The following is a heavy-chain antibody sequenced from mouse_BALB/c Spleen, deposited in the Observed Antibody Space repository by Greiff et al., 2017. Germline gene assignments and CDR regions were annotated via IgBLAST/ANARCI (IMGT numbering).Heavy chain of an antibody. CDR2: ISYSGST. D-gene: IGHD2-14*01. V-gene: IGHV3-2*02. J-gene: IGHJ3*01. CDR1: GYSITSDYA. Sequence: EVQLQESGPGLVKPSQSLSLTCTVTGYSITSDYAWNGIRQFPGNKLGWLGNISYSGSTNYNPSLKSRTSLTRDTSKNQFFLQLNSLTTEDTATYYCARTGTGFTYWGQGALVTVSA. CDR3: ARTGTGFTY.